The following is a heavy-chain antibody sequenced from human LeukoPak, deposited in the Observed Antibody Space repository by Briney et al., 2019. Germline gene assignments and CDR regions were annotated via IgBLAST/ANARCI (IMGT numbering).Heavy chain of an antibody. CDR2: INPNSGGT. CDR3: ASSGQLGMPGYYYYGMDV. J-gene: IGHJ6*02. V-gene: IGHV1-2*02. Sequence: ASVKVSCKASGYTFTGYYMHWVRQALGQGLEWMGWINPNSGGTNYAQKLQGRVTMTRDTSISTAYMELSRLRSDDTAVYYCASSGQLGMPGYYYYGMDVWGQGTTVTVSS. D-gene: IGHD7-27*01. CDR1: GYTFTGYY.